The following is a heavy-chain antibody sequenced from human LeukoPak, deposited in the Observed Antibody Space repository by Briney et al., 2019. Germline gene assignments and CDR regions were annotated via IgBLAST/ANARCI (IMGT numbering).Heavy chain of an antibody. J-gene: IGHJ4*02. CDR3: ARDHCGSLDY. V-gene: IGHV4-61*01. D-gene: IGHD5-12*01. CDR1: GGSVTSVSHC. Sequence: SETLSLTCTVSGGSVTSVSHCWGWIRQPPGKGLEWIGYDYCGGNTNYNPSLKSRVTISVDTSKNQFSLKLSSVTAADTAVYYCARDHCGSLDYWGQGTLVTVSS. CDR2: DYCGGNT.